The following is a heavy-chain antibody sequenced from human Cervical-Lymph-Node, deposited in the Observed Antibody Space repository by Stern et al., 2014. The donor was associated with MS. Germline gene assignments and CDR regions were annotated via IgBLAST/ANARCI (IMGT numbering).Heavy chain of an antibody. J-gene: IGHJ6*02. CDR1: GYTFTGYY. CDR2: INPNSGGT. CDR3: GRGGRAAPPPYYGMDV. Sequence: VQLVESGAEVKKPGASVKVSCKASGYTFTGYYMHWVRQAPGQGLEWMGWINPNSGGTNYAQKFQGWVTLTRGTSISTANMELSRLRSDDTAVYSGGRGGRAAPPPYYGMDVWGQGTTVTVSS. V-gene: IGHV1-2*04. D-gene: IGHD3-16*01.